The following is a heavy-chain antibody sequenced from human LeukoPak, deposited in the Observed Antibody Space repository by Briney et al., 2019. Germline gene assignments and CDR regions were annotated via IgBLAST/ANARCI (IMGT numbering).Heavy chain of an antibody. D-gene: IGHD6-13*01. V-gene: IGHV3-43D*03. J-gene: IGHJ6*03. Sequence: GGSLRRSCAASGFTFDDYAMHWVRQAPGKGLEWVSLISWDGGSTYYADSVKGRFTISRDNSKNSLYLQMNSLRAEDTALYYCAKDILKYSSRLGYMDVWGKGTTVTVSS. CDR1: GFTFDDYA. CDR3: AKDILKYSSRLGYMDV. CDR2: ISWDGGST.